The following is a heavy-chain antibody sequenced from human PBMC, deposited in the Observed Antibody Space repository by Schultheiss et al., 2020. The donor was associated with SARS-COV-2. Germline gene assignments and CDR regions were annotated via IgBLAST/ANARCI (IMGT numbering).Heavy chain of an antibody. Sequence: GGSLRLSCAASGFTFSSYGMHWVRKAPGKGLEWVAVIYSGGSTYYADSVKGRFTISRDNSKNTLYLQVNSLRVEDTAVYYCATGYSVAYGGQYDSIYWGQGTLVTVSS. CDR1: GFTFSSYG. CDR2: IYSGGST. CDR3: ATGYSVAYGGQYDSIY. V-gene: IGHV3-NL1*01. D-gene: IGHD5-18*01. J-gene: IGHJ4*02.